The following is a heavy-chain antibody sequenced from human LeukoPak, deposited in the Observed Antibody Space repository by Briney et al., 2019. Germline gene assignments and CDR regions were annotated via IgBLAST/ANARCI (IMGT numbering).Heavy chain of an antibody. J-gene: IGHJ5*02. CDR2: INHSGST. CDR1: GGSFSGYY. Sequence: SETLSLTCAVYGGSFSGYYWSWIRQPPGKGLEWIGEINHSGSTNYNPSLKSRVTISVDTSKNQFSLKLSSVTAADTAVYYCARGLQLVRHWFDPWGQGTLVTVSS. CDR3: ARGLQLVRHWFDP. V-gene: IGHV4-34*01. D-gene: IGHD6-13*01.